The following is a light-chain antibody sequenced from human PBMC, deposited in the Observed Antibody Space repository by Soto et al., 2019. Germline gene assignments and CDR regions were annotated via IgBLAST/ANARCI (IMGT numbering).Light chain of an antibody. CDR3: QQSYSIPPT. CDR1: QSISSY. Sequence: DIQMTQSPSSLSASVGDRVTITCRASQSISSYLNWYQQKPGKAPKLLIYAASSLQSGVPSRFSGSGSGTDFTLTISSLQPEDFATYYCQQSYSIPPTSGQGTKVEIK. CDR2: AAS. J-gene: IGKJ1*01. V-gene: IGKV1-39*01.